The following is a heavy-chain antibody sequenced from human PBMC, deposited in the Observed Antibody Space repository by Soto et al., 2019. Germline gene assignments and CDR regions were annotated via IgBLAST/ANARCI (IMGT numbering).Heavy chain of an antibody. CDR3: ARSPSPMNFYSNYVEDYYYYMDV. CDR1: GGTFSSYA. V-gene: IGHV1-69*05. CDR2: IIPIFGTA. D-gene: IGHD4-4*01. J-gene: IGHJ6*03. Sequence: SVKVSCKASGGTFSSYAISCVRQAPGQGLEWMGGIIPIFGTANYAQKFQGRVTITRDESTSTAYMELSSLRSEDTAVYYCARSPSPMNFYSNYVEDYYYYMDVWGKGTTVTVSS.